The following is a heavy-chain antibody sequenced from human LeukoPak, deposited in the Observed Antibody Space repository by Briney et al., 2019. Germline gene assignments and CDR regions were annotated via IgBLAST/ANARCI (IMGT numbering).Heavy chain of an antibody. V-gene: IGHV2-5*02. CDR3: AHSGGVLSGMDV. J-gene: IGHJ6*04. CDR1: GFSLTTSGVS. CDR2: IYWDDDK. D-gene: IGHD3-10*01. Sequence: SGPTLVKPTQTLTLTCTFSGFSLTTSGVSLVWIRQSPGKALEWLAIIYWDDDKRYSPSLETRLTITKVTSKNQLGLTMTNMDPVDTATYYCAHSGGVLSGMDVWGKGTTVTVSS.